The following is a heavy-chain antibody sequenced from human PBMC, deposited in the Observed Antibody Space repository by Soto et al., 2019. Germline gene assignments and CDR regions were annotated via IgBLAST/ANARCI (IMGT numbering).Heavy chain of an antibody. CDR2: INAGNGNT. V-gene: IGHV1-3*01. J-gene: IGHJ5*02. CDR3: ARDSIEAVAGLYNWFDP. CDR1: GYTFTSYA. Sequence: ASVKVSCKXSGYTFTSYAMHWVRQAPGQRLEWMGWINAGNGNTKYSQKFQGRVTITRDTSASTAYMELSSLRSEDTAVYYCARDSIEAVAGLYNWFDPWGQGTLVTVSS. D-gene: IGHD6-19*01.